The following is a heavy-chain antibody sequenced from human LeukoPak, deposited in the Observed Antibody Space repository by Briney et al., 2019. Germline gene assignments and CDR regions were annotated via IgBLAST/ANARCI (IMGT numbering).Heavy chain of an antibody. D-gene: IGHD3-9*01. CDR3: ARDNDILTGTLGLDC. J-gene: IGHJ4*02. Sequence: SETLSLTCTVSGDSISSSSYYWGWIRQLPGRGLEWIGSVYYSGSTYYNPSLKSRVTLSVDTSKPQLSLKLSSVTAADTAEYYCARDNDILTGTLGLDCWGQGILVTVSS. CDR1: GDSISSSSYY. V-gene: IGHV4-39*07. CDR2: VYYSGST.